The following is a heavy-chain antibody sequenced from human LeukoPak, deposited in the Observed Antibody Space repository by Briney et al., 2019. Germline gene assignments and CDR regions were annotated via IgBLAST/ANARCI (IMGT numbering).Heavy chain of an antibody. D-gene: IGHD1-26*01. Sequence: SETLSLTCAVSGGSITATNWWSWVRPPPGKGLEWIGEVHLRGATNYNPSLESRVSMSIDKSKNHLSLEVTSVTAADTAIYYCTRESGAFSPFGFWGQGTLLTVSS. V-gene: IGHV4-4*02. J-gene: IGHJ4*02. CDR3: TRESGAFSPFGF. CDR1: GGSITATNW. CDR2: VHLRGAT.